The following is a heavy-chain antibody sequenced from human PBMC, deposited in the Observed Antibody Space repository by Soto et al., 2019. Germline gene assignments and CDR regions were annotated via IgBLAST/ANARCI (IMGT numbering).Heavy chain of an antibody. CDR2: IYYSGST. CDR1: GGSISSYY. D-gene: IGHD3-3*01. J-gene: IGHJ5*02. CDR3: AMTIFGVVITRDNWFDP. V-gene: IGHV4-59*08. Sequence: QVQLQESGPGLVKPSETLSLTCTVSGGSISSYYWSWIRQPPGKGLEWIGYIYYSGSTNYNPSLKSRVTISVDTSNNQFSLKLSSVTAADTAVYYCAMTIFGVVITRDNWFDPWGQGTLVTVSS.